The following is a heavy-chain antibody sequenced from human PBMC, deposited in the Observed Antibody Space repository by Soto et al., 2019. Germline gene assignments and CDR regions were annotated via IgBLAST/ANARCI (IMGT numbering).Heavy chain of an antibody. CDR2: INPDGGGT. D-gene: IGHD4-4*01. Sequence: QVQLVQSGAEVKKPGASVKVSCKASGYAFTSYYMHWVRLAPGQGLEWMGIINPDGGGTSYAQKFQGRVIMTRDTSPSTVFMDMSSLRSEDTAVYYCAVGGNYLSLDVWGQGTTVTVSS. V-gene: IGHV1-46*01. J-gene: IGHJ6*02. CDR3: AVGGNYLSLDV. CDR1: GYAFTSYY.